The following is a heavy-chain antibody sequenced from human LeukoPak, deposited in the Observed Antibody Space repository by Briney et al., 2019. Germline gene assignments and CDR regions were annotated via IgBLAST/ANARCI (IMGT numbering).Heavy chain of an antibody. CDR1: GGSISGSSYY. CDR2: IYYSGST. V-gene: IGHV4-39*07. D-gene: IGHD4-11*01. J-gene: IGHJ4*02. CDR3: ASWVPLYSRFVDY. Sequence: SETLSLTCTVSGGSISGSSYYWGWIRQPPGKGLEWIGSIYYSGSTYYNPSLKSRVTISVDTSKNQFSLKLSSVTAADTAVYYCASWVPLYSRFVDYWGQGTLVTVSS.